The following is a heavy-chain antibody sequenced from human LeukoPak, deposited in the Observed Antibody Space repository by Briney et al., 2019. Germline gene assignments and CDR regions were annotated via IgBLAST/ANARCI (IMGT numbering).Heavy chain of an antibody. CDR2: ISSSSSYI. V-gene: IGHV3-21*01. J-gene: IGHJ6*03. D-gene: IGHD5-18*01. Sequence: GGSLRLSCAASGFTFSSYTMNWVRQAPGKGLEWVSSISSSSSYIYYADSVKGRFTISRDNAKNSLYLQMNSLRAEDTAVYYCARGPDTAMVPDMDVWGKGTTVTISS. CDR3: ARGPDTAMVPDMDV. CDR1: GFTFSSYT.